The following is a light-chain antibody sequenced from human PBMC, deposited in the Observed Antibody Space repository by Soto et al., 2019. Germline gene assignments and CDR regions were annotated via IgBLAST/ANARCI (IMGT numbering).Light chain of an antibody. CDR1: QNIERW. CDR2: HVS. V-gene: IGKV1-5*01. CDR3: QQYQSDTWT. Sequence: DIHMSQSPSTVSASVGYRFRLTCRASQNIERWQAWYQQKPGKAPKLLLYHVSTLERGVPSRFSGSGSATEFTLTISDLQPDDFETYYCQQYQSDTWTFGQGTKVDIK. J-gene: IGKJ1*01.